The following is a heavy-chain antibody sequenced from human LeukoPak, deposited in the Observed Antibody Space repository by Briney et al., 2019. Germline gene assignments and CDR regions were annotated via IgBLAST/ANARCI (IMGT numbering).Heavy chain of an antibody. J-gene: IGHJ4*02. V-gene: IGHV1-3*03. Sequence: ASVKVSFKASGYTFTIYAMHWVRQAPGQRLEWMGWINAGNGNTKYSQEFQGRVTITRDTSASAVYMELSSLRSDDMAVYYCARVVRYSSGPLTDLLPYYFDYWGQGTLVTVSS. CDR2: INAGNGNT. CDR3: ARVVRYSSGPLTDLLPYYFDY. CDR1: GYTFTIYA. D-gene: IGHD6-19*01.